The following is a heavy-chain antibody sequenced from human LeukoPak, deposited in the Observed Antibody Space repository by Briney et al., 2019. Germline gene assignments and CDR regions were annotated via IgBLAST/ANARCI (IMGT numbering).Heavy chain of an antibody. CDR3: ARAGGPPTAMGFDP. D-gene: IGHD2-2*01. J-gene: IGHJ5*02. CDR1: GFTFSNSW. V-gene: IGHV3-74*01. Sequence: GGSLRLSCAASGFTFSNSWMHWVRQTPGKGPVWVSCINTDGNIMRYADSVKGRFTISRGNAKNTLYLQMNSLRVEDTAVYYCARAGGPPTAMGFDPWGQGSLVSVPT. CDR2: INTDGNIM.